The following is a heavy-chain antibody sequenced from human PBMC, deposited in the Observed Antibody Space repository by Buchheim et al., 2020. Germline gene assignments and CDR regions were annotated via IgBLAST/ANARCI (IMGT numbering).Heavy chain of an antibody. V-gene: IGHV4-31*03. J-gene: IGHJ6*03. Sequence: QVQLQESGPGLVKPSQILSLTCTVSGGSISSGGDYWSWIRQHPGKGLEWIGYIYYSGSTYYNPSLKSRVIISVDTSKNQLYLKLSSVTAADTAVYYCARNRGYSYGRGAYYYMDVWGKGTT. CDR1: GGSISSGGDY. CDR2: IYYSGST. CDR3: ARNRGYSYGRGAYYYMDV. D-gene: IGHD5-18*01.